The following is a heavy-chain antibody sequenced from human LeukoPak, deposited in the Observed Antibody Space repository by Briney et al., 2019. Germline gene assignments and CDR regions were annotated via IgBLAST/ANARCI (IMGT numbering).Heavy chain of an antibody. CDR1: GYTFTSYG. D-gene: IGHD3-10*01. V-gene: IGHV1-18*01. Sequence: ASVKVSCKASGYTFTSYGISWVRQASGQGLEWMGWISAYNGNTNYAQKLQGRATMTTDTSTSTAYMELRSLRSDDTAVYYCARALYYYGSGSYYYFDYWGQGTLVTVSS. J-gene: IGHJ4*02. CDR2: ISAYNGNT. CDR3: ARALYYYGSGSYYYFDY.